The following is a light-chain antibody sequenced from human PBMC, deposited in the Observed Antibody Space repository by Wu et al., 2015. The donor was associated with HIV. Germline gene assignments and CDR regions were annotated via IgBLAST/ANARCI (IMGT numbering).Light chain of an antibody. CDR1: QSVPTTY. Sequence: QSPGTLSLSPGETATLSCRSSQSVPTTYLAWFQQRAGQPPRLLIYGTFSRATGIPDRFSGSGSGTDFTLTISRLEPEDFAVYYCQQFDTSPRGFTFGPGTRVDIK. CDR2: GTF. CDR3: QQFDTSPRGFT. V-gene: IGKV3-20*01. J-gene: IGKJ3*01.